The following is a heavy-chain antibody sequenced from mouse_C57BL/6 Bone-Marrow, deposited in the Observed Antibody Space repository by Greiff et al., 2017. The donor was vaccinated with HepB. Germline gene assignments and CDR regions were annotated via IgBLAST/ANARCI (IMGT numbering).Heavy chain of an antibody. CDR2: INPYNGGT. CDR1: GYTFTDYY. Sequence: DVQLQESGPVLVKPGASVKMSCKASGYTFTDYYMNWVKQSHGKSLEWIGVINPYNGGTSYNQKFKGKATLTVDKSSSTAYMELNSLTSEDSAVYYCARGRSGYEYFDYWGQGTTLTVSS. CDR3: ARGRSGYEYFDY. J-gene: IGHJ2*01. V-gene: IGHV1-19*01. D-gene: IGHD3-2*02.